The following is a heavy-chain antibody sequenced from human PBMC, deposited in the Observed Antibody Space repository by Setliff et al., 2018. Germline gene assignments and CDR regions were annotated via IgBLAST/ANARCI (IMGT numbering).Heavy chain of an antibody. V-gene: IGHV4-38-2*01. J-gene: IGHJ4*02. CDR2: INHRGST. D-gene: IGHD6-6*01. CDR1: GYSISSDHY. CDR3: ARGRNIAARLLDS. Sequence: SETLSLTCAVSGYSISSDHYWGWIRQPPGKGLEWIGSINHRGSTTYNPSLKSRVTISVDTSKDQFSLKVISMTAADTAVYYCARGRNIAARLLDSWGQGTLVTVSS.